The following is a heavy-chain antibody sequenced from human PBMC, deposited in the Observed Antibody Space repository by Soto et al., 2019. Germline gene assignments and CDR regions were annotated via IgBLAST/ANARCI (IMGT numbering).Heavy chain of an antibody. D-gene: IGHD2-8*01. V-gene: IGHV4-59*01. CDR1: GDSISSYY. J-gene: IGHJ4*02. Sequence: PSETLSLTCTVSGDSISSYYWSWIRQPPGKGLEWIGYIYYSGSTNYNPSLKSRVTISVDTSKNQFSLKLSSVTAADTAVYYCARRYAGNFDYWGQGTLVTVS. CDR3: ARRYAGNFDY. CDR2: IYYSGST.